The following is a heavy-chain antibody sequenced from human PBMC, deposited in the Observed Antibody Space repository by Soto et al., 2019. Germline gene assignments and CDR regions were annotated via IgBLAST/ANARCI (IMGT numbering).Heavy chain of an antibody. J-gene: IGHJ4*02. D-gene: IGHD3-3*01. CDR1: GGSFSGYY. CDR2: INHSGST. V-gene: IGHV4-34*01. CDR3: ARHHPGYYDFWSGSYYFDY. Sequence: SETLSLTCAVYGGSFSGYYWSWIRQPPGKGLEWIGEINHSGSTNYNPSLKSRVTISVDTSKNQFSLKLNSVTAADTAVYYCARHHPGYYDFWSGSYYFDYWGQGTLVTVSS.